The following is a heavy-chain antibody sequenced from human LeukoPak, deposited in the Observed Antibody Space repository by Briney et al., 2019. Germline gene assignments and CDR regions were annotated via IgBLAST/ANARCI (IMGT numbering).Heavy chain of an antibody. J-gene: IGHJ4*02. V-gene: IGHV4-61*01. CDR2: IYYSGIT. D-gene: IGHD2-2*01. Sequence: PSETLSLTCTVSGGSVSSGNYYWSWIRQPPGKGLEWIGYIYYSGITNYNPSLKSRVTISVDTSKNQFSLKLSSVTAADTAVYYCARDPRDCSSTSCYDYWGQGTLVTVSS. CDR3: ARDPRDCSSTSCYDY. CDR1: GGSVSSGNYY.